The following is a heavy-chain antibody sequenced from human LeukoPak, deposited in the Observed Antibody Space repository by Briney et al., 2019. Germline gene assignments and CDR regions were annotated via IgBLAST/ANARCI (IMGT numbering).Heavy chain of an antibody. Sequence: GGSLRLSCAASGFTFDDYAMHWVRQAPGKGLEWVSLISGDGGSTYYADSVKGRFTISRDNSQDSLYLKMNSLRTEDTALYYCAKDPYYYDSSGYYYPDYWGQGTLVTVSS. CDR1: GFTFDDYA. V-gene: IGHV3-43*02. CDR3: AKDPYYYDSSGYYYPDY. CDR2: ISGDGGST. J-gene: IGHJ4*02. D-gene: IGHD3-22*01.